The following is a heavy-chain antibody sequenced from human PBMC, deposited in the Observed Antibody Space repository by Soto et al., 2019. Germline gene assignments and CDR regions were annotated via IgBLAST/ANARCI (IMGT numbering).Heavy chain of an antibody. V-gene: IGHV4-59*08. CDR3: ARHHRYCTGGSCYAIDS. CDR2: IYYTGST. Sequence: SETLSLTCTVSGGSISSYYWTWIRQPPGKEPEWIAYIYYTGSTSYNPSLKSRVIISLDTSKNQFSLNLSSVTAADTAVYYCARHHRYCTGGSCYAIDSWGQGTLVTVSS. D-gene: IGHD2-15*01. CDR1: GGSISSYY. J-gene: IGHJ4*02.